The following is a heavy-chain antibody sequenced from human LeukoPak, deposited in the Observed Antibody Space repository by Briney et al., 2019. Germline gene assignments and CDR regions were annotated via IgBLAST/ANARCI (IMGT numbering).Heavy chain of an antibody. CDR3: ARDGYNELYY. V-gene: IGHV1-46*01. CDR2: FNTSGGST. Sequence: ASVKVSCKASGYTFTGYYMHWVRQAPGQGLEWMGIFNTSGGSTSYAQKFPGRVTMTRDTSTSTVYMELTRLRSEDTAVYYCARDGYNELYYWGQGTLVTVSS. CDR1: GYTFTGYY. D-gene: IGHD5-24*01. J-gene: IGHJ4*02.